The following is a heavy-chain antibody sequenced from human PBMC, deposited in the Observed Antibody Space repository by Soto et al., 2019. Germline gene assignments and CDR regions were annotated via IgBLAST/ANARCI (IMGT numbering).Heavy chain of an antibody. CDR2: INSDGTNT. Sequence: EVQLVESGGGSVQPGGSLRLSCAASGFTFSTYWMHWVRQAPGKGLVWVSRINSDGTNTDYADSVKGRFTISRDNAKNTLYLYMSSLRAEDTAVYYCELFGVLIYPESWGQGTLVTVSS. J-gene: IGHJ5*02. CDR1: GFTFSTYW. D-gene: IGHD3-3*01. CDR3: ELFGVLIYPES. V-gene: IGHV3-74*01.